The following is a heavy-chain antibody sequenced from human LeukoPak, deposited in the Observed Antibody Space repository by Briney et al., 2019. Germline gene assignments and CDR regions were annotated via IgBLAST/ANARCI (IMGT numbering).Heavy chain of an antibody. CDR1: GGSISSYY. CDR3: ARLRSRDGYNYDAFDT. D-gene: IGHD5-24*01. Sequence: PSETLSLTCTVSGGSISSYYWSWIRHPPGKGLEWIGYIYYSGTTSQNPSLKSRVTISVDTSKNQVSLKLRSVTAADTAVYYCARLRSRDGYNYDAFDTWGQGTMVTVSS. V-gene: IGHV4-59*08. CDR2: IYYSGTT. J-gene: IGHJ3*02.